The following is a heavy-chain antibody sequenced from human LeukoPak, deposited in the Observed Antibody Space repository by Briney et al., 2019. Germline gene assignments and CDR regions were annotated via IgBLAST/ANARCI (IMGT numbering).Heavy chain of an antibody. J-gene: IGHJ4*02. CDR3: ATLILRFLDY. V-gene: IGHV3-23*01. Sequence: PGGSLRLSCAASGFTFSSYAMSWVRQAPGKGLEGVSAISGSGGSTYYADSVKGRFTISRDNSKNTVYLQMNSLRAEDTAVYYCATLILRFLDYWGQGTLVTVSS. CDR2: ISGSGGST. D-gene: IGHD3-3*01. CDR1: GFTFSSYA.